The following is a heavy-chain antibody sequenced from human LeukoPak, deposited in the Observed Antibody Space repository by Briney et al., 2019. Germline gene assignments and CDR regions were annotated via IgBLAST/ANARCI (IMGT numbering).Heavy chain of an antibody. J-gene: IGHJ6*03. Sequence: ASVKVSCKASGYTFNTYDINWVRQATGQGLEWKGWMNPTSGKTSYAQKFQGRVTITSNTSTTTAQMELSSLGSEDTAVYYCARVRWLRLGVNEYYYYMDVCGKGTTVTVSS. CDR2: MNPTSGKT. CDR3: ARVRWLRLGVNEYYYYMDV. D-gene: IGHD5-12*01. CDR1: GYTFNTYD. V-gene: IGHV1-8*03.